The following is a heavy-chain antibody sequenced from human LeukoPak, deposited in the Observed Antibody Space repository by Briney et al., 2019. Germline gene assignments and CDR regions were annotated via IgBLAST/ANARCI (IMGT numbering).Heavy chain of an antibody. CDR1: GYTFTGYY. V-gene: IGHV1-2*02. J-gene: IGHJ4*02. Sequence: GASVKVSCKASGYTFTGYYMHWVRQAPGQGLEWMGWINPNSGGTNFADKFQGRVTVTRDTSSSTAYMELSRLRSDDTAVYYCARDRSLVRGSDFDYWGQGTLVTVSS. CDR3: ARDRSLVRGSDFDY. D-gene: IGHD3-10*01. CDR2: INPNSGGT.